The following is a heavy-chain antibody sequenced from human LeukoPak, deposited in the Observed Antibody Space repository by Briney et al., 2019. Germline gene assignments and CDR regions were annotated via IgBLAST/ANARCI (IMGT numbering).Heavy chain of an antibody. CDR2: INHSGST. J-gene: IGHJ5*02. Sequence: MPSETLSLTCTVSGGSISSYYWSWIRQPPGKGLEWIGEINHSGSTNYNPSLKSRVTISVDASKNQFSLKLSSVTAADTAVYYCARRGSSWYRGWFDPWGQGTLVTVSS. V-gene: IGHV4-34*01. CDR3: ARRGSSWYRGWFDP. CDR1: GGSISSYY. D-gene: IGHD6-13*01.